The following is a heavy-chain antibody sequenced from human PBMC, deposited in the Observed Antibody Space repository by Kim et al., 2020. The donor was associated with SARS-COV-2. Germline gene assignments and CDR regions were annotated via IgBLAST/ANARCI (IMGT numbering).Heavy chain of an antibody. V-gene: IGHV1-69*13. CDR3: ARDPQPSATATDRTLGY. Sequence: SVKVSCKASGGTFSSYAISWVRQAPGQGLEWMGGIIPIFGTANYAQKFQGRVTITADESTRTAYMELSSLRSEDTAVYYCARDPQPSATATDRTLGYWGQGTLVTVSS. D-gene: IGHD2-15*01. J-gene: IGHJ4*02. CDR2: IIPIFGTA. CDR1: GGTFSSYA.